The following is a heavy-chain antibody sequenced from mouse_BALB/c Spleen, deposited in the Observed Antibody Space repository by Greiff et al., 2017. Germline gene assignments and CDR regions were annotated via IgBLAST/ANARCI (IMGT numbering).Heavy chain of an antibody. CDR2: ISNGGGST. Sequence: EVQLVESGGGLVQPGGSLKLSCAASGFTFSSYTMSWVRQTPEKRLEWVAYISNGGGSTYYPDTVKGRFTISRDNAKNTLYLQMSSLKSEDTAMYYCARGGDWYFDVWGAGTTVTVSS. V-gene: IGHV5-12-2*01. CDR1: GFTFSSYT. CDR3: ARGGDWYFDV. J-gene: IGHJ1*01.